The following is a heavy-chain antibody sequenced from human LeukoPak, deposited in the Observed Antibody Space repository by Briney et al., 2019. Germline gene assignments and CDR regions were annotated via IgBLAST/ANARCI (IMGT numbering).Heavy chain of an antibody. Sequence: SQTLSLTCAVSGGSISSGGYSWSWIRQPPGKGLEWIGYIYHSGSTYYNPSLKSRVTITVDRSKNQFSLKLSSVTAADTAMYYCARVIQLWYFDYWGQGTLVTVSS. CDR2: IYHSGST. D-gene: IGHD5-18*01. CDR1: GGSISSGGYS. J-gene: IGHJ4*02. CDR3: ARVIQLWYFDY. V-gene: IGHV4-30-2*01.